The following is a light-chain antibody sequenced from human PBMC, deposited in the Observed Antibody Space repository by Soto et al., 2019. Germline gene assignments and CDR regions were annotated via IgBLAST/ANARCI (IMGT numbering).Light chain of an antibody. CDR2: SNN. V-gene: IGLV1-44*01. CDR1: SSNIGSNT. Sequence: QLVLTQPPSASGTPGQRVTISCSGSSSNIGSNTVNWYQQLPGTPPKLLIYSNNQRPSGVPDRFSGSKPGTSASLAISGPQSEDEADYYCAAWDDSLNGWVFGGGTKLTVL. CDR3: AAWDDSLNGWV. J-gene: IGLJ3*02.